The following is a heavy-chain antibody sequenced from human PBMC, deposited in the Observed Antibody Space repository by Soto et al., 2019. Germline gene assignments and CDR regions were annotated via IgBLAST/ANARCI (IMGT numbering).Heavy chain of an antibody. CDR2: IYYSGST. D-gene: IGHD3-3*01. CDR1: GGSISSYY. CDR3: ARVYDFWSGNAFDI. Sequence: SETLSLTCTVSGGSISSYYWSWIRQPPGKGLEWIGYIYYSGSTNYDPSLKSRVTISVDTSKNQFSLKLSSVTAADTAVYYCARVYDFWSGNAFDIWGQGTMVTVSS. J-gene: IGHJ3*02. V-gene: IGHV4-59*01.